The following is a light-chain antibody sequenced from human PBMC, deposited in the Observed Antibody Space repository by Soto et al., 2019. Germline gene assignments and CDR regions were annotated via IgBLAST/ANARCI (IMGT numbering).Light chain of an antibody. CDR1: SSDVGGYNY. CDR2: DVS. Sequence: QSVLTQPASVSGSPGQSITISCTGTSSDVGGYNYVSWYQQHPGKAPKLMIYDVSNRPSGVSNRFSGSKSGNTASLTISGLQAEDEADYYCSSYTSSSTTSFGTGTKVPVL. J-gene: IGLJ1*01. CDR3: SSYTSSSTTS. V-gene: IGLV2-14*01.